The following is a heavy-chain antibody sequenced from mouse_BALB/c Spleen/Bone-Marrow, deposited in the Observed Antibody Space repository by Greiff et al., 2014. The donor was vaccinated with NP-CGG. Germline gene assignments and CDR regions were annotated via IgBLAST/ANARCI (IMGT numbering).Heavy chain of an antibody. CDR3: ARDGNYGFAY. V-gene: IGHV1-14*01. CDR2: INPHNDGT. Sequence: VQLKESGPELVKPGASVKMSCKASGYTFTSYVMHWVKQKPGQGLEWIGYINPHNDGTKYNEKFKGKATLTSDKSSSTACMDLSSLTSEDSAVYYCARDGNYGFAYWGQGTLVTVSA. CDR1: GYTFTSYV. J-gene: IGHJ3*01. D-gene: IGHD2-1*01.